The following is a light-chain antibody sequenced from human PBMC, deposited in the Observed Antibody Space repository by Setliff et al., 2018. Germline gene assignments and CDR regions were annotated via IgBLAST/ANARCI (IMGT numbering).Light chain of an antibody. CDR3: TSYTSSRTYV. Sequence: QSALAQPASVSGSPGQSIAVSCTGSGSDVGAYKFVSWYQQHPGKAPKLMIYEVSDRPSGVSNRFSGSKSGNTASLTISGLQAEDGADYYCTSYTSSRTYVCGTGTKVTV. CDR2: EVS. V-gene: IGLV2-14*01. J-gene: IGLJ1*01. CDR1: GSDVGAYKF.